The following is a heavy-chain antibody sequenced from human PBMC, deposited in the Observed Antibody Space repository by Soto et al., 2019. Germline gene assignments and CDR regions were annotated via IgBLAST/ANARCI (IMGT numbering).Heavy chain of an antibody. V-gene: IGHV4-59*02. J-gene: IGHJ4*02. D-gene: IGHD2-21*02. CDR1: GGSVYDFY. CDR2: IYYSGST. Sequence: SETLSLTCSVSGGSVYDFYWSWIRQPPGKGLEWIGYIYYSGSTNYNPSLKSRVTISVDTSKNQFSLKLSSVTAADTAVYYCARGMTYDYWGQGTLVTVSS. CDR3: ARGMTYDY.